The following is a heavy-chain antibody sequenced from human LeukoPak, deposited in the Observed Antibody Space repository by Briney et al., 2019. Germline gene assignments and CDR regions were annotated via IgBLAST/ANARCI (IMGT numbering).Heavy chain of an antibody. V-gene: IGHV4-59*08. D-gene: IGHD7-27*01. CDR1: GGSFRGYY. Sequence: SEPLSLTCAVYGGSFRGYYWSWIRQPPGKGLGWIGYIYYSGSTNYNPSLKSRVTISVDTSKNQFSLKLSSVTAADTAVYYCARLGIYNWFDPWGQGTLVTVSS. CDR2: IYYSGST. J-gene: IGHJ5*02. CDR3: ARLGIYNWFDP.